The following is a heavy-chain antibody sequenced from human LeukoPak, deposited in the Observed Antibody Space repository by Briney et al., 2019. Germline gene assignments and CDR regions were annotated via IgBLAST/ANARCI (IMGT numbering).Heavy chain of an antibody. CDR1: GGFISSGTYY. V-gene: IGHV4-39*01. CDR2: IYYSGST. J-gene: IGHJ4*02. Sequence: SETLSLTCTVSGGFISSGTYYWGWIRQPPGKGLEWIGSIYYSGSTYSNPSLRSRVTMPVDTSKNQFSLKVTSVAAADTAVYYCARRGVGATPDRYWGQGTLVTVSS. D-gene: IGHD1-26*01. CDR3: ARRGVGATPDRY.